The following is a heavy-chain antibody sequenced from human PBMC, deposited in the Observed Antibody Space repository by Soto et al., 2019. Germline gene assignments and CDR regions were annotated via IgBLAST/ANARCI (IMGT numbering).Heavy chain of an antibody. CDR2: IIPIFGTV. CDR3: AKGAVAGTPTSYYYYGMDI. Sequence: QVQLLQSGAEVKKPGSSVRVSCEASGGTFRTYAIIWVRQAPGQGLEWMGEIIPIFGTVNYAQKFQGRVTITADESTTTVYMDLRSLRSEDTALYYCAKGAVAGTPTSYYYYGMDIWGQGTTVTVSS. D-gene: IGHD6-19*01. J-gene: IGHJ6*02. CDR1: GGTFRTYA. V-gene: IGHV1-69*12.